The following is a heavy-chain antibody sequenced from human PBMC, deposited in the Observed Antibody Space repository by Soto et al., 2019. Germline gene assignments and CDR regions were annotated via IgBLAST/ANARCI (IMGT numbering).Heavy chain of an antibody. CDR2: ISGSGGST. CDR1: GFTFSSYA. D-gene: IGHD3-22*01. Sequence: EVQLLESGGGLVQPGGSLRLSCAASGFTFSSYAMSWVRQAPGKGLEWVSAISGSGGSTYYADSVKGRFTISRDNSKNTLYLQVNSLRSDDTAVYYCAKDANYDDSTQLLRKWCLFEYWGQGTLVTVSS. J-gene: IGHJ4*02. CDR3: AKDANYDDSTQLLRKWCLFEY. V-gene: IGHV3-23*01.